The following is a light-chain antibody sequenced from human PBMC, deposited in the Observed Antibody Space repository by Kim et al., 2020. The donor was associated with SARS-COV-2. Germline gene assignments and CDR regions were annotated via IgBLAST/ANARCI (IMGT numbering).Light chain of an antibody. Sequence: RATINCKSSQRVLYNAKNKYYLAGYQKKSGQAPKLLIYWASTREIGVPDRFSGSGSGTDFTLTISSLQAEDVAVYYCQQYYISPDNFGQGTKLEIK. CDR1: QRVLYNAKNKYY. V-gene: IGKV4-1*01. J-gene: IGKJ2*01. CDR3: QQYYISPDN. CDR2: WAS.